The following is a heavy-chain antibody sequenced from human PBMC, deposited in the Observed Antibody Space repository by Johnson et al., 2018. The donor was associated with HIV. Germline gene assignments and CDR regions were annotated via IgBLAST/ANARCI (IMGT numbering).Heavy chain of an antibody. CDR3: ARRGRRADDAFDI. Sequence: VQPGRSLRLSCAASGFTFSSYAMHWVRQAPGKGLEWVAVISYDGSNKYYADSVKGRFTISRDNSKNTLYLQMNSLRAEDTAVYYCARRGRRADDAFDIWGQGTMVTVSS. D-gene: IGHD3-16*01. V-gene: IGHV3-30*04. J-gene: IGHJ3*02. CDR2: ISYDGSNK. CDR1: GFTFSSYA.